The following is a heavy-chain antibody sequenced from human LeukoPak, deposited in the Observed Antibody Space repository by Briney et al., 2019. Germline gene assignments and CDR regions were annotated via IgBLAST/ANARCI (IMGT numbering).Heavy chain of an antibody. CDR1: GGSISSYY. CDR3: ARVALTVTAAGGYYYYMDV. Sequence: SETLSLTCTVSGGSISSYYWSWIRQPAGKGLEWIGRIYTSGSTNYNPSLKSRVTMSVDTSKNQFSLKLSSVTAADTAVYYCARVALTVTAAGGYYYYMDVWGKGTTVTVSS. J-gene: IGHJ6*03. V-gene: IGHV4-4*07. CDR2: IYTSGST. D-gene: IGHD4-11*01.